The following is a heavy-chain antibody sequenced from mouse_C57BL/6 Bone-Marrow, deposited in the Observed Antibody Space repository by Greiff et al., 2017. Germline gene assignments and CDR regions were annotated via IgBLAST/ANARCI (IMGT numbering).Heavy chain of an antibody. CDR2: IYPGSGST. J-gene: IGHJ2*01. CDR3: ARDYYIDY. Sequence: QVQLQQPGAELVKPGASVKMSCKASGYTFTSYWITWVKQRPGQGLEWIGDIYPGSGSTNYTEKFKSKATLTVATSSSTAYMQLSSLTSEDSAVYYCARDYYIDYWGQGTTLTVSS. V-gene: IGHV1-55*01. CDR1: GYTFTSYW.